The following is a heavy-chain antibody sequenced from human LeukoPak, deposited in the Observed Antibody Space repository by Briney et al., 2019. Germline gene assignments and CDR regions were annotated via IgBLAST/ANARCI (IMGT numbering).Heavy chain of an antibody. CDR1: GVSISNHY. Sequence: SETLSLTCTVSGVSISNHYSSWIRQPPGKGLEWIRYIYYTGNTNYNPSLKSRVTISEDTSKHHISLRLSSVTAAHPAVYYCVRHSRVVAFDYWGQGNLVTVSS. D-gene: IGHD2-15*01. V-gene: IGHV4-59*08. CDR3: VRHSRVVAFDY. CDR2: IYYTGNT. J-gene: IGHJ4*02.